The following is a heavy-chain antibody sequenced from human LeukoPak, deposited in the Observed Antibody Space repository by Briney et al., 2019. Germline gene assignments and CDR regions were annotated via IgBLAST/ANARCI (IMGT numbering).Heavy chain of an antibody. CDR2: ISSSGSTI. D-gene: IGHD3-9*01. J-gene: IGHJ3*02. CDR1: GFIFSSYG. V-gene: IGHV3-48*04. Sequence: HPGGSLRLSCAASGFIFSSYGMHWVRQAPGKGLEWVSYISSSGSTIYYADSVKGRFTISRDNAKNSLYLQMNSLRAEDTAVYYCARELNHDILTGYSRIDAFDIWGQGTMVTVSS. CDR3: ARELNHDILTGYSRIDAFDI.